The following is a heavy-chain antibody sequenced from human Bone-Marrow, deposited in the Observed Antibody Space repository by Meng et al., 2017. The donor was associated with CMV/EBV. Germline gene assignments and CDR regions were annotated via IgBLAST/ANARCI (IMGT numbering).Heavy chain of an antibody. J-gene: IGHJ6*02. CDR3: ARGWDYGDYFGDYYGVDV. Sequence: GESLKISCAASGFTFSSYSMNWVRQAPGKGLEWVSSISSSSSYIYYADSVKGRFTISRDNAKNSLYLQMNSLRAEDTAVYYCARGWDYGDYFGDYYGVDVWGQGTTVTVSS. V-gene: IGHV3-21*01. CDR2: ISSSSSYI. D-gene: IGHD4-17*01. CDR1: GFTFSSYS.